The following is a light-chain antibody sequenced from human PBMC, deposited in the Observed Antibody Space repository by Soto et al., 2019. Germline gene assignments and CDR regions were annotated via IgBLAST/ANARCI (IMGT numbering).Light chain of an antibody. CDR2: KVS. CDR3: SSYTQRSLWV. CDR1: SSDVGDDGF. V-gene: IGLV2-14*01. Sequence: QSALTQPASVSGSPGQSITISCTGTSSDVGDDGFVSWYQQYPGKAPKLMIYKVSNRPSGVSNRFSGSRSANTASLTISGLHAADEADDDGSSYTQRSLWVFGGGTKLTVL. J-gene: IGLJ3*02.